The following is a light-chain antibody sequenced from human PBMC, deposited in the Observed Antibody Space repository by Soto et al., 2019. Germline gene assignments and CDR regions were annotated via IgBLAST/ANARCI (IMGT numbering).Light chain of an antibody. CDR1: SSNVGGYNY. CDR3: CSYAGSYTSHV. J-gene: IGLJ1*01. Sequence: QSVLTQRGSVTGPRGEAVAIACTGTSSNVGGYNYVSWYQQHPGKAPKLMIYDVSKRPSGVPDRFSGSKSGNTASLSISGLQAEDEADYSCCSYAGSYTSHVFGTGTKVTVL. CDR2: DVS. V-gene: IGLV2-11*01.